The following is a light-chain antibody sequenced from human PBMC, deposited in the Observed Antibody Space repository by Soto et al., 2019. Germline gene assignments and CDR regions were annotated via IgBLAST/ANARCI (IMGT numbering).Light chain of an antibody. CDR1: QGINNY. CDR2: AAS. CDR3: QKYNSVPRT. V-gene: IGKV1-27*01. J-gene: IGKJ1*01. Sequence: DIRMTQSPPSLSASVGDKITITCRASQGINNYLAWYQQKPGEVPKLLIYAASTLQSGVSSRFSGSGSGTVFTITINSLQPEDVGSYYCQKYNSVPRTFGQGTKVEIK.